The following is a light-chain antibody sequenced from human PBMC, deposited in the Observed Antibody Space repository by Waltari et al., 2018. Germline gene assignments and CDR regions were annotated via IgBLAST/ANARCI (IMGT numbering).Light chain of an antibody. CDR3: QQYSSSPTT. CDR1: QSLSGSY. J-gene: IGKJ2*01. V-gene: IGKV3-20*01. Sequence: EIVLTQSPGTLSLSPGDRAPLSCRASQSLSGSYLAWYQQKPSQAPRLLIYHASSRATGIPPRFSGNGSETDFTLTISSLEPEDFAVYICQQYSSSPTTFGQGTKLDIK. CDR2: HAS.